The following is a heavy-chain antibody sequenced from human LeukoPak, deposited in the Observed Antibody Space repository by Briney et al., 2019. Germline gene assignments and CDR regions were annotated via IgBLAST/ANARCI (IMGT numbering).Heavy chain of an antibody. D-gene: IGHD4-17*01. V-gene: IGHV1-2*02. Sequence: ASVKVSCKASGYTFTGYYMHWVRQAPGQGLEWMGWINPNSGGTNYAQKFQGRVTMTRDTSISTAHMELTSLRSEDTAVYYCAREGRTKVTPRPDGFDIWGQGTMVTVSS. J-gene: IGHJ3*02. CDR1: GYTFTGYY. CDR2: INPNSGGT. CDR3: AREGRTKVTPRPDGFDI.